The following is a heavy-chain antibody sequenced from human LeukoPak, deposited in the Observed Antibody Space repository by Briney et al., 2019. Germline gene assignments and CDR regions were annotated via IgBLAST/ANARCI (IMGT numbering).Heavy chain of an antibody. J-gene: IGHJ4*02. Sequence: GGSLRLSCAASGFTFSNAWMSWVRQAPGKGLEWVGRIKSKTDSGTTDYAAPVKGRFTISRDDSKNTLYLQMNSLKTEDTAVYYCTTVPSYYYDSSGYPFFDYWGQGTLVTVSS. V-gene: IGHV3-15*01. CDR2: IKSKTDSGTT. D-gene: IGHD3-22*01. CDR3: TTVPSYYYDSSGYPFFDY. CDR1: GFTFSNAW.